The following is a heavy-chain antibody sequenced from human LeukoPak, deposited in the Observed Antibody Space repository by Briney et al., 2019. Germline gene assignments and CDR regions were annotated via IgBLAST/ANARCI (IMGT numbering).Heavy chain of an antibody. V-gene: IGHV4-59*01. Sequence: SETLSLTCTVSGGSISSYYWSWIRHPPGKGLEWIGYIYYSGSTNYNPSPKSRVTISVDTSKNQFSLKLSSVTAADTAVEYGARNIAGYPWMDVWGQGTTVTVSS. D-gene: IGHD6-13*01. CDR1: GGSISSYY. J-gene: IGHJ6*02. CDR2: IYYSGST. CDR3: ARNIAGYPWMDV.